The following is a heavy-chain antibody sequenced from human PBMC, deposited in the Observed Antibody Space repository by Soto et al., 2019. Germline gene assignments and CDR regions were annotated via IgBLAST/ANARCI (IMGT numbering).Heavy chain of an antibody. V-gene: IGHV3-33*01. CDR1: GFTFSSYG. CDR2: IWYDGSNK. D-gene: IGHD3-10*01. J-gene: IGHJ3*02. CDR3: ARGYGGDVWFGELTGFDI. Sequence: QVQLVESGGGVVQPGRSLRLSCAASGFTFSSYGMHWVRQAPGKGLEWVAVIWYDGSNKYYADSVKGRFTISRDNSKNTLYLQMNSLRAEDTAVYYCARGYGGDVWFGELTGFDIWGQGTMVTVSS.